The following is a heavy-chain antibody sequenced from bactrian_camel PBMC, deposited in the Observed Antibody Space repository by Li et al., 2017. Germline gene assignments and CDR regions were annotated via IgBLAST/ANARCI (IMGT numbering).Heavy chain of an antibody. V-gene: IGHV3S6*01. D-gene: IGHD5*01. CDR2: IVSDGSST. CDR1: GFTFSASY. Sequence: VQLVESGGGLVQPGGSLRLSCAASGFTFSASYMSWVRQAPGKGLEWVTGIVSDGSSTYYADSVKGRITISRDNAENTMYLQMNSLKPEDTAVYYCVRAEGWAFDYWGQGTQVTVS. CDR3: VRAEGWAFDY. J-gene: IGHJ4*01.